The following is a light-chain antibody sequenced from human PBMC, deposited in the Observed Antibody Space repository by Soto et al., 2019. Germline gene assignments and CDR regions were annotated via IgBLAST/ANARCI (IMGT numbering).Light chain of an antibody. Sequence: AIRMTQSPSSFSASTGDRVTITCRASQGISSYLAWYQQKPGKAPNLLVYAASTVQYGVPSRFSGSGSGTDFTLTLSCLQSEDFATYFCQQYYTYPQTFGQGTKLEIK. CDR1: QGISSY. V-gene: IGKV1-8*01. CDR2: AAS. J-gene: IGKJ2*01. CDR3: QQYYTYPQT.